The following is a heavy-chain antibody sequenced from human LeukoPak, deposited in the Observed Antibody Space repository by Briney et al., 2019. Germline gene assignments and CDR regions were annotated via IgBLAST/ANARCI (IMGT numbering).Heavy chain of an antibody. CDR2: IYSDGRT. CDR1: GFTVSNNY. Sequence: PGGSLRLSCAASGFTVSNNYMSWVRQAPGKGLEWVSVIYSDGRTYYADSVKGRFTISRGNSKNTLYLQMNSLRAEDTALYYCVRERGRQVISPYVDHWGQGTLVTVSS. D-gene: IGHD3-16*02. J-gene: IGHJ4*02. CDR3: VRERGRQVISPYVDH. V-gene: IGHV3-66*01.